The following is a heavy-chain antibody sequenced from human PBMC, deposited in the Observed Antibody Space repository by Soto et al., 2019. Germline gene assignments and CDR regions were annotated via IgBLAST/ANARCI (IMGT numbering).Heavy chain of an antibody. CDR3: ARDRGVAPPVAGNTHYYYYMDV. J-gene: IGHJ6*03. CDR2: ISAYNGNT. D-gene: IGHD6-19*01. V-gene: IGHV1-18*01. CDR1: GYSFTNYG. Sequence: QDQLVQSGVEVKKPGASVKVSCKASGYSFTNYGITWVRQAPGQGFEWMGWISAYNGNTNYAQKFTGRVTMTTDASTSTAYLELRSLRSDDTAVYYCARDRGVAPPVAGNTHYYYYMDVWGKGTTVTVSS.